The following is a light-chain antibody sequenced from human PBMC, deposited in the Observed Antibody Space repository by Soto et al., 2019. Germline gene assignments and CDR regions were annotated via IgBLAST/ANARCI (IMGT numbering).Light chain of an antibody. CDR2: DAS. CDR1: QSVDWY. J-gene: IGKJ3*01. CDR3: QQSSNWPPIT. Sequence: EIVLTQSPATLSLSPGDRATVSCRASQSVDWYVAWYQHKPGKAPRLLIYDASTRATGIPDRFSGSGSGTDFTLTISSLEPEDFAVYYCQQSSNWPPITFGPGTKVDMK. V-gene: IGKV3-11*01.